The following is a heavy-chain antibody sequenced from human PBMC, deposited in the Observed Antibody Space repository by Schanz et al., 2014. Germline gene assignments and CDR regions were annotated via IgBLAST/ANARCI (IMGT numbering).Heavy chain of an antibody. V-gene: IGHV1-8*01. Sequence: QVQLVQSGAEVKKPGASVKVSCKASGSTLTNFDINWVRQAPGQGLEWMGWMNPNSGTTGYAQKFQGRVTMTTDTSTNTAYMELRSLTSDDTAVYYCARFNSGSHSPPYYYYGMDVWGQGTTVTVSS. D-gene: IGHD1-26*01. J-gene: IGHJ6*02. CDR2: MNPNSGTT. CDR3: ARFNSGSHSPPYYYYGMDV. CDR1: GSTLTNFD.